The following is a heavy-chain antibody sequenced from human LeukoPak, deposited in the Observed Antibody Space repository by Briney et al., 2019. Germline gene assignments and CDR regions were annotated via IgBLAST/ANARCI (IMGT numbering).Heavy chain of an antibody. D-gene: IGHD3-22*01. CDR1: VFTFDDYA. V-gene: IGHV3-43*02. J-gene: IGHJ4*02. CDR2: ISGDGGST. Sequence: GGSLRLSCAASVFTFDDYAMHWVRQAPGKGLEWVSLISGDGGSTYYADSMKGRFTISRDNSKNSLYLQMNSLRTEDTALYYCAKDGSYDRSGYYYGRFDYWGQGTLVTVSS. CDR3: AKDGSYDRSGYYYGRFDY.